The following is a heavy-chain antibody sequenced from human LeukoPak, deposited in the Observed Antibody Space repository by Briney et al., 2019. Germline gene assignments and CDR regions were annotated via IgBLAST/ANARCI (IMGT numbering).Heavy chain of an antibody. CDR3: ARDFHRRLYDSSGYYLY. V-gene: IGHV3-30*03. Sequence: PGRSLRLSCAASGFTFSSYGMHWVRQAPGKGLEWVAVISYDGSNKYYADSVKGRFTISRDNAKNSLYLQMNSLRAEDTAVYYCARDFHRRLYDSSGYYLYWGQGTLVTVSS. D-gene: IGHD3-22*01. J-gene: IGHJ4*02. CDR1: GFTFSSYG. CDR2: ISYDGSNK.